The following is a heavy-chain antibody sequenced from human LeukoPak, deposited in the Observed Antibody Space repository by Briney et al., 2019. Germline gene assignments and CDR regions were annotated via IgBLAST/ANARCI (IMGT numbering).Heavy chain of an antibody. CDR2: IIPIFGTA. V-gene: IGHV1-69*06. D-gene: IGHD1-1*01. J-gene: IGHJ4*02. CDR1: GGTFSSYA. Sequence: ASVKVSCKASGGTFSSYAISWVRQAPGQGLEWMGGIIPIFGTANYAQKFQGRVTITADKSTSTAYMELSSLRSEDTAVYYCAREGGGTNLYYFDYCGQGTLVTVSS. CDR3: AREGGGTNLYYFDY.